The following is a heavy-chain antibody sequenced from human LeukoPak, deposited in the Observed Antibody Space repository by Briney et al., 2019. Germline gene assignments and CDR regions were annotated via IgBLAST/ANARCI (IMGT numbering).Heavy chain of an antibody. CDR1: GGSISNKY. CDR3: ARDSSGSPYYYYYMDV. J-gene: IGHJ6*03. CDR2: IYYSGST. Sequence: SETLSLTCTVSGGSISNKYWSWIRQPPGKGLEWIGYIYYSGSTNYNPSLKSRVTILVDTSKNQFSLKLSSVTAADTAVYYCARDSSGSPYYYYYMDVWGKGTTVTISS. V-gene: IGHV4-59*01. D-gene: IGHD1-26*01.